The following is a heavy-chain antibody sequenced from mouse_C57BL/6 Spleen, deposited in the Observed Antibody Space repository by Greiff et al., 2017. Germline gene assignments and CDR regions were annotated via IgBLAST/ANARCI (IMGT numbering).Heavy chain of an antibody. Sequence: HAPLHHSGAELARPGASVKLSCKASGYTFTSYGISWVKQRTGQGLEWIGEIYPRSGNTYYNEKFKGKATLTADKSSSTAYMELRSLTSEDSAVYFCARYYGSSEAMDYWGQGTSVTVSS. CDR3: ARYYGSSEAMDY. D-gene: IGHD1-1*01. CDR2: IYPRSGNT. J-gene: IGHJ4*01. V-gene: IGHV1-81*01. CDR1: GYTFTSYG.